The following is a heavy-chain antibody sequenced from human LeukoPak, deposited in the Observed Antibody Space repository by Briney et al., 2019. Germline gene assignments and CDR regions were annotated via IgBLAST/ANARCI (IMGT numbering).Heavy chain of an antibody. CDR2: INTDGSRT. V-gene: IGHV3-74*01. Sequence: HPGGSLRLSCAASGFTFSSYWMHWVRQAPGKGLVWVSRINTDGSRTSYADPVKGRFTISRDNAKNSLYLQMNSLRAEDTAVYYCARDQGGCSSTSCYSLIRADAFDIWGQGTMVTVSS. CDR3: ARDQGGCSSTSCYSLIRADAFDI. D-gene: IGHD2-2*02. CDR1: GFTFSSYW. J-gene: IGHJ3*02.